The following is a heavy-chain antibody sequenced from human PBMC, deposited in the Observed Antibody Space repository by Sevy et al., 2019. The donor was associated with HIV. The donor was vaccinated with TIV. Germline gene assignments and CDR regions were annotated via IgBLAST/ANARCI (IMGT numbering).Heavy chain of an antibody. D-gene: IGHD3-9*01. CDR2: IWYDGSNK. CDR1: AFTFSSYG. V-gene: IGHV3-33*01. Sequence: GGSLRLSCAASAFTFSSYGMHWVRQAPGKGLEWVAVIWYDGSNKYYADSVKGRFTISRDNSKNTLYLQMNSLRAEDTAVYYCARSPTDYDILTGYYMDTQGVLDYWGQGTLVTVSS. J-gene: IGHJ4*02. CDR3: ARSPTDYDILTGYYMDTQGVLDY.